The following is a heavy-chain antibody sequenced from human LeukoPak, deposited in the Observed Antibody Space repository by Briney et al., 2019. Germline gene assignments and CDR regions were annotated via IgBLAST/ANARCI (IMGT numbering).Heavy chain of an antibody. D-gene: IGHD3-3*01. Sequence: GGSLRLSCAASGFTSGFTFDDYGMNWVRQVPGKGLEWVSGISRDGGRTGYADSVQGRFTISRDNSRKSLHLQMNSLRVEDTAFYYCVKDSNYDFWSGYYKGFDNWGQGTLVTVSS. V-gene: IGHV3-20*04. CDR2: ISRDGGRT. J-gene: IGHJ4*02. CDR3: VKDSNYDFWSGYYKGFDN. CDR1: GFTFDDYG.